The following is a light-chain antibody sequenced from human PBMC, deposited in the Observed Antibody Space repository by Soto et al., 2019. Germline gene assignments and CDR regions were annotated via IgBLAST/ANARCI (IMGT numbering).Light chain of an antibody. Sequence: EIVMTQSPVTLSVSLGGRSTLSCMASQSVTSNLAWYQQKPCQAPRLLIYGASTRATGIPARFSGSGSGTDFTLTISSLQSEDFSVYYCQQYNNWWTFGQGTKVDIK. CDR1: QSVTSN. J-gene: IGKJ1*01. V-gene: IGKV3-15*01. CDR2: GAS. CDR3: QQYNNWWT.